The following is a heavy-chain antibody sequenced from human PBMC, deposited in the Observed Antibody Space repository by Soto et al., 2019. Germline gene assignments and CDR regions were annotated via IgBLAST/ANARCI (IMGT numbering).Heavy chain of an antibody. Sequence: EVQMLESGGDLVHPGGSLRLSCAVSGLTFSQYAMTWVRQAPGKGLEWVSTISGDAVNTFYLDSVRGRFFISRDNSKSMVYLQMNSLRADDTALYYCAKGGHFSPYDSWGQGILVTVSS. CDR3: AKGGHFSPYDS. J-gene: IGHJ5*01. V-gene: IGHV3-23*01. CDR1: GLTFSQYA. CDR2: ISGDAVNT.